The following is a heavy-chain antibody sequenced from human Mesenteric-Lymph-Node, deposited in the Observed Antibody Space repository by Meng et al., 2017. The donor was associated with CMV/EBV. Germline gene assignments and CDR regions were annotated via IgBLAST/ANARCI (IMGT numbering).Heavy chain of an antibody. D-gene: IGHD1-7*01. J-gene: IGHJ5*02. CDR3: AGADNWNYLDS. V-gene: IGHV3-74*01. Sequence: GESLKISCAASGFTFSSYWMHWVRQAPGKGLVWVSRINSDGSSTSYADSVKGRFTISTDYSKNTLYLQMNSLRVEDTAIYYCAGADNWNYLDSWGQGTLVTVSS. CDR2: INSDGSST. CDR1: GFTFSSYW.